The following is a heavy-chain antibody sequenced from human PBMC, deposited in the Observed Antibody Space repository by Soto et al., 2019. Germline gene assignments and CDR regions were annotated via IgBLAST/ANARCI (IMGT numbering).Heavy chain of an antibody. CDR2: IYWDDDK. Sequence: QITLKESGPTLVKPTQTLTLTCTFSGFSLSTSGVGVGWIRQSRGKALEWLAVIYWDDDKRYSPSLKSRLIITKDTSKNQVVLTMTNMDPVDTATYYCAHKGPEDWPLDYWGQGTLVTVSS. V-gene: IGHV2-5*02. CDR3: AHKGPEDWPLDY. D-gene: IGHD3-9*01. J-gene: IGHJ4*02. CDR1: GFSLSTSGVG.